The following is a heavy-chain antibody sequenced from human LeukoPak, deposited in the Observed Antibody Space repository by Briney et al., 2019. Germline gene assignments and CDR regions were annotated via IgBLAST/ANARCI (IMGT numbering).Heavy chain of an antibody. Sequence: ASVKVSCKASGYTFTSYDINWVRQATGQGLEWMGGIIPIFGTANYAQKFQGRVTITTDESTSTAYMELSSLRSEDTAVYYCASGAHRASHYDILTGPQAPFYYYYMDVWGKGTTVTVSS. J-gene: IGHJ6*03. D-gene: IGHD3-9*01. V-gene: IGHV1-69*05. CDR1: GYTFTSYD. CDR2: IIPIFGTA. CDR3: ASGAHRASHYDILTGPQAPFYYYYMDV.